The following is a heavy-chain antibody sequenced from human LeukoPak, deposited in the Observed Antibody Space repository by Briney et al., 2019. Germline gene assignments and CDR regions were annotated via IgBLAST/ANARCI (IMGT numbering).Heavy chain of an antibody. CDR1: GFTFSSYS. V-gene: IGHV3-21*01. Sequence: GGSLRLSCAASGFTFSSYSMNWVRQAPGKGLEWVSSISSSSSYIYYADSVKGRFTISRDNAKNSLYLQINSLRAEDTAVYYCARMGLSYYFDYWGQGTLVTVSS. J-gene: IGHJ4*02. D-gene: IGHD3-16*01. CDR3: ARMGLSYYFDY. CDR2: ISSSSSYI.